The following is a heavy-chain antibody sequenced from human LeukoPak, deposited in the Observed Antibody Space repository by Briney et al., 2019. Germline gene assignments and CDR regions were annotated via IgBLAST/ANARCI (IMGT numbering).Heavy chain of an antibody. CDR1: GFSLSSYS. V-gene: IGHV3-21*01. J-gene: IGHJ6*02. D-gene: IGHD3-9*01. Sequence: PGGSLRLSCAASGFSLSSYSMNWVRQAPGKGLEWVSSITISSNFIYYADSVKGRFTISRDNAKNSLYLQMNSLRAGDTAVYFCARDGHGDGFLTGYSYFGMDVWGQGTTVTVSS. CDR3: ARDGHGDGFLTGYSYFGMDV. CDR2: ITISSNFI.